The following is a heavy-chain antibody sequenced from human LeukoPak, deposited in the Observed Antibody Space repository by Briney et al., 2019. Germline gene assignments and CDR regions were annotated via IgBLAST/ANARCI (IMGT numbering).Heavy chain of an antibody. CDR2: LSGSGDST. CDR1: GFTFSSYS. Sequence: PGGSLRLSCAASGFTFSSYSMNWVRQAPGEGLEWVSTLSGSGDSTYDADSVKGRFTISRDNSKNTLYLQMNSLRAEDTALYYCAKRLAYSSSWYYLDYWGQGTPVIVSS. V-gene: IGHV3-23*01. CDR3: AKRLAYSSSWYYLDY. J-gene: IGHJ4*02. D-gene: IGHD6-13*01.